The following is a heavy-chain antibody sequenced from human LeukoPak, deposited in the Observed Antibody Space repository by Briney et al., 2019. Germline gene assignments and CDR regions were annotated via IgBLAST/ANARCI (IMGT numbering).Heavy chain of an antibody. CDR3: ARRHGYSGYVIDY. Sequence: GESLKISCQGSGYIFTSYWIGWVRQLPGKGLEWMGIIYPGDSDTRYSPSFQGQVTISADKSISTAYLQWSSLKASDTAMYYCARRHGYSGYVIDYWGQGTLVTVSS. CDR1: GYIFTSYW. V-gene: IGHV5-51*01. D-gene: IGHD5-12*01. J-gene: IGHJ4*02. CDR2: IYPGDSDT.